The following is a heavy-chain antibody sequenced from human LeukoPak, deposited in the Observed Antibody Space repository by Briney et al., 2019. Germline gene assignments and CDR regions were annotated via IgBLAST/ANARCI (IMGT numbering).Heavy chain of an antibody. CDR1: GFTFSSCA. D-gene: IGHD3-10*01. V-gene: IGHV3-48*04. Sequence: GGSLRLSCEASGFTFSSCAMSWVRQAPGKGLEWVSYISSSSSTIYYADSVKGRFTISRDNAKNSLYLQMNSLRAEDTAVYYCARGPMVRGVVYAFDIWGQGTMVTVSS. CDR2: ISSSSSTI. CDR3: ARGPMVRGVVYAFDI. J-gene: IGHJ3*02.